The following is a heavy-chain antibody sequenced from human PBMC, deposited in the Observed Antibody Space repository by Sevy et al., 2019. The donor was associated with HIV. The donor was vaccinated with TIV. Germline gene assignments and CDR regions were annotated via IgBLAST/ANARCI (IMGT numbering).Heavy chain of an antibody. J-gene: IGHJ3*02. CDR3: ARSGEYYDSSGYYYRAFDI. CDR1: GFTFSSYW. CDR2: INSDGSSP. D-gene: IGHD3-22*01. Sequence: GGSLRLSCAASGFTFSSYWMHWVRQAPGKGLVWVSRINSDGSSPSYADSVKGRFTISRDNAKNTLYLQMNSLRAEDTAVYYCARSGEYYDSSGYYYRAFDIWGQGTMVTVSS. V-gene: IGHV3-74*01.